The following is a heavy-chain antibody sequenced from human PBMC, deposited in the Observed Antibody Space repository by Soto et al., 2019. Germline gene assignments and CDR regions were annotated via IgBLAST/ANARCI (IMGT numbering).Heavy chain of an antibody. V-gene: IGHV1-3*01. J-gene: IGHJ6*02. Sequence: GASVKVSCKASGYTFTSYAMHWVRQAPGQRLEWMGWINAGNGNTKYSQKFQGRVTITRDTSASTAYMELSSLRSEDTAVYYCARVRHGRDGYKGYYYYGMDVWGQGTTVTVSS. CDR3: ARVRHGRDGYKGYYYYGMDV. CDR2: INAGNGNT. D-gene: IGHD5-12*01. CDR1: GYTFTSYA.